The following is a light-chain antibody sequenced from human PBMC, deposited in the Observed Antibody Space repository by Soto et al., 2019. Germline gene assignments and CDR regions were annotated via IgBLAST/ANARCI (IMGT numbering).Light chain of an antibody. CDR1: SSNIGAGYD. V-gene: IGLV1-40*01. CDR3: QCYDSSLSFYV. CDR2: GNS. Sequence: QSVLTQPPSVSGAPGQRVTISCTGSSSNIGAGYDVHWYQQLPGTAPKLLIYGNSNRPSGVPDRFSGSKSGTSASLAITGLQAEDEADYYCQCYDSSLSFYVFGTGTKLTVL. J-gene: IGLJ1*01.